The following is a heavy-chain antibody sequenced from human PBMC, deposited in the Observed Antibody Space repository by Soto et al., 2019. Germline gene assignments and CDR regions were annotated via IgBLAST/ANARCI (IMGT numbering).Heavy chain of an antibody. J-gene: IGHJ4*02. CDR1: GYSFTSYW. CDR3: ARRAYYYDSSGYNFDY. CDR2: IYPGDSDT. Sequence: EVQLVQSGAEVKKPGESLKISCKGSGYSFTSYWIGWVRQMPGKGLEWMGIIYPGDSDTRYSPSFQGQVTISADKSISTAYLQWSSLKASDTAMYYCARRAYYYDSSGYNFDYWGQGTLVTVSS. V-gene: IGHV5-51*01. D-gene: IGHD3-22*01.